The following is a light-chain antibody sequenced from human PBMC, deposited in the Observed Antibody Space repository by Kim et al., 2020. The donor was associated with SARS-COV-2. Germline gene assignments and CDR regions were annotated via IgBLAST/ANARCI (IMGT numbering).Light chain of an antibody. V-gene: IGLV6-57*03. J-gene: IGLJ7*01. CDR2: DDD. CDR1: GGAIATYS. Sequence: NFMLTQPPSVSESPGKTITLSCTRTGGAIATYSVQWYQQRTGSAPTILIYDDDQRPSGVPDRFSGSIDVSSNSSSLTISGLKIEDEGDYFCQSYDTTTPVVFGGGTQLTVL. CDR3: QSYDTTTPVV.